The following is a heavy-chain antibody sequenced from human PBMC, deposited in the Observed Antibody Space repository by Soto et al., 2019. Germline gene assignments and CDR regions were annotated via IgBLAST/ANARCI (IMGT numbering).Heavy chain of an antibody. CDR3: ASRDPGTSVDY. D-gene: IGHD1-7*01. CDR1: GGSFTSNNW. J-gene: IGHJ4*02. Sequence: SETLSLTCAVSGGSFTSNNWWTWVRQPPGQGLEWIGEIYRAGSTNYNPSLKSRVTISLDKSENQFSLKVTSLTAADTAVYYCASRDPGTSVDYWGQGTLVTVSS. V-gene: IGHV4-4*02. CDR2: IYRAGST.